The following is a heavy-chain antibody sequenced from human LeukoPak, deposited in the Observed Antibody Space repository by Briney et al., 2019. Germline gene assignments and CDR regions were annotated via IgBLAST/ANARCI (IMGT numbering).Heavy chain of an antibody. CDR1: GGSISSSGYY. Sequence: PSETLSLTCTVSGGSISSSGYYWDWIRQPPGKGLEWIGSVYYSGNTYYKSSLESRVTISVDTSNNRFSLKLNSVTAAETGTYYCARTAGRGSVDPGTSGYVASWGQGSLVTVSS. CDR2: VYYSGNT. CDR3: ARTAGRGSVDPGTSGYVAS. D-gene: IGHD3-22*01. J-gene: IGHJ4*02. V-gene: IGHV4-39*01.